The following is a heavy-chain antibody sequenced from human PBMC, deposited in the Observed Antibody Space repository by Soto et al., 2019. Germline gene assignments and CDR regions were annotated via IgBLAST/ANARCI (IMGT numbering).Heavy chain of an antibody. J-gene: IGHJ4*02. CDR1: GFDFEDYT. V-gene: IGHV3-43*01. Sequence: GGSLRLSCVASGFDFEDYTMHWVRQAPGKGLECVSRISYDGDDTYYADSVRGRFTMSRDNSKSSLFLLMNNLTPEDTAVYYCAKDEAYYFDHWGQGTLVTVSS. CDR3: AKDEAYYFDH. CDR2: ISYDGDDT.